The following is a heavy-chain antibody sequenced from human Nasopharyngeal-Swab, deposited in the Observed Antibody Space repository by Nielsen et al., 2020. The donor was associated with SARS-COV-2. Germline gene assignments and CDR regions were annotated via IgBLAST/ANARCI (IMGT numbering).Heavy chain of an antibody. D-gene: IGHD6-19*01. CDR1: GFTFRNYW. V-gene: IGHV3-74*01. J-gene: IGHJ4*02. CDR2: SNEDGSIT. CDR3: ASDLSGRDDN. Sequence: GESLKISCAASGFTFRNYWMHWVRQAPGKGLEWVSRSNEDGSITSYADSVKGRFAISRDNAKNNLYLHMNSLRAEDTAVYFCASDLSGRDDNWGQGTLVTVAA.